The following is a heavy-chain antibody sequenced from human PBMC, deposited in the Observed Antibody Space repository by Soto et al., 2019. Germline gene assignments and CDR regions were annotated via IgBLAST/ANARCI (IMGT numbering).Heavy chain of an antibody. J-gene: IGHJ4*02. D-gene: IGHD4-4*01. V-gene: IGHV4-31*03. CDR2: IYYSGST. CDR3: ATGASTVLHY. CDR1: GGSISSGGYY. Sequence: QVQLQESGPGLVKPSQTLSLTCTVSGGSISSGGYYWSWIRQHPGKGLEWIGYIYYSGSTYYNPSLKNRLTISLATSKNQFSLRLSSVTAADTAIYYCATGASTVLHYWGQGTLVTVSS.